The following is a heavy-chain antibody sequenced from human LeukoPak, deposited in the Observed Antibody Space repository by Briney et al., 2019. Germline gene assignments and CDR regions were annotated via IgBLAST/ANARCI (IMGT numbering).Heavy chain of an antibody. CDR1: GYTFTSYA. D-gene: IGHD5-18*01. CDR3: ARDPGYSYGLYYFDY. V-gene: IGHV1-3*01. Sequence: ASVKVSCKASGYTFTSYAMHWVRQAPGQRLEWMGWINAGNGNTKYSQKFQGRVTITRDTSASTAYMELSSLRSEDTAVYYCARDPGYSYGLYYFDYWGQGTLVTVSS. CDR2: INAGNGNT. J-gene: IGHJ4*02.